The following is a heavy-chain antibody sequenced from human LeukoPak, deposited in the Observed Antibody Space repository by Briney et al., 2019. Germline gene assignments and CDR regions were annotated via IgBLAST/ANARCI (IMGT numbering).Heavy chain of an antibody. CDR1: GFTFSNYA. CDR2: ISGSGAST. V-gene: IGHV3-23*01. CDR3: AKGATGNYWYFDL. J-gene: IGHJ2*01. Sequence: GGSLRLSCAASGFTFSNYAMSWVRQAPGKGLEWVSAISGSGASTYSADSGKGRFTISRDNSKNTLYLQMNSLRAEDTDIYYCAKGATGNYWYFDLWGRGPLVTVSS. D-gene: IGHD1-1*01.